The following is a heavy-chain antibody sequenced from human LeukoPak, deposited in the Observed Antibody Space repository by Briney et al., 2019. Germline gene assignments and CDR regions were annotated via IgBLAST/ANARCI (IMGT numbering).Heavy chain of an antibody. CDR2: ISSSSSTI. J-gene: IGHJ4*02. CDR3: ARADYGAY. Sequence: GGSLRLSCAASGFTFSSYSMNWVRQAPGKGLEWVSYISSSSSTIYYADSVKGRFTISRDNAKNSLYLQMNSLRAEDTAVYYCARADYGAYWGQGTLVTVSS. V-gene: IGHV3-48*04. CDR1: GFTFSSYS.